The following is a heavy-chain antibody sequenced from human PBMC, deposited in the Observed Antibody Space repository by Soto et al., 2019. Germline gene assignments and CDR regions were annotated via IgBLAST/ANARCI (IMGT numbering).Heavy chain of an antibody. V-gene: IGHV4-61*05. CDR2: IYYMGRT. Sequence: SETLSLTCTVSGGSISSSTYYWGWMRQPPGKGLEWIGYIYYMGRTNYNSSLKSRVTMSIDTSKNQFSLKLSSVTAADTAVYYCARVLGNDAFDIWGQGTMVTVSS. D-gene: IGHD3-3*02. CDR1: GGSISSSTYY. J-gene: IGHJ3*02. CDR3: ARVLGNDAFDI.